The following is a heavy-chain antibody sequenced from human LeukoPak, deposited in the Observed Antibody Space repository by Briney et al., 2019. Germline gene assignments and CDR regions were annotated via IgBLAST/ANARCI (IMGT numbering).Heavy chain of an antibody. CDR2: IYPGESDT. D-gene: IGHD6-19*01. Sequence: GESLKISCKGSGYSFTSYWIGWVRQMPGKGLEWMGIIYPGESDTRYSPSFQGQVTISADKSISTAYLQWSSLKASDTAMYYCARLDSSGWYYYYGMDVWGQGTTVTVSS. J-gene: IGHJ6*02. CDR1: GYSFTSYW. CDR3: ARLDSSGWYYYYGMDV. V-gene: IGHV5-51*01.